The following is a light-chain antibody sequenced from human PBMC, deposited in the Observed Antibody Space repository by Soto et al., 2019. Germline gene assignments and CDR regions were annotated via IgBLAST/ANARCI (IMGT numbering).Light chain of an antibody. Sequence: DIVMTQSPDSLAVSLGERATINCKSSQSVLYSSNNKNYLAWYQQKPGQPPKLLIYWASTRESGVPDRFSGSGSGTDFTLTISSLQAEDVAVYYSQQYYSTPDVTFGQGTKVDIK. CDR3: QQYYSTPDVT. CDR2: WAS. V-gene: IGKV4-1*01. CDR1: QSVLYSSNNKNY. J-gene: IGKJ1*01.